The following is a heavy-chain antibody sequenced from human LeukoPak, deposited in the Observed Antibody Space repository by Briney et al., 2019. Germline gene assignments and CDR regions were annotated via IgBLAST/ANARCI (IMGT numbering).Heavy chain of an antibody. V-gene: IGHV3-74*01. CDR3: ARAKGYYDSSGYYYYYYGMDV. J-gene: IGHJ6*02. D-gene: IGHD3-22*01. Sequence: GGSLRLSCAVSGFTFRTYWMHWVRQVPGEGLVWVSRINEDGSITNYADSVKGRFSISRDNAKNTLYLQMNSLRAEDTAVYYCARAKGYYDSSGYYYYYYGMDVWGQGTTVTVSS. CDR1: GFTFRTYW. CDR2: INEDGSIT.